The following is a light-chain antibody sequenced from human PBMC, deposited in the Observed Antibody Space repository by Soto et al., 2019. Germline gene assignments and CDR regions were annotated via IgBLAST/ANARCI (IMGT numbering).Light chain of an antibody. Sequence: EIVLTQSPGTLSLSPGERATLSCRASQIVGGDTLAWFQQRPGQAPRLVIYGASNRAAGIPDRFSGSGSGTDFTLTVSRLEPEDFATYYCQQYSVYWTFGQGTKVEIK. CDR3: QQYSVYWT. J-gene: IGKJ1*01. CDR1: QIVGGDT. CDR2: GAS. V-gene: IGKV3-20*01.